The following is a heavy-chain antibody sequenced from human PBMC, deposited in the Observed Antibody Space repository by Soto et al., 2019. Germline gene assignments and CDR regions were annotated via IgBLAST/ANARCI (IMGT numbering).Heavy chain of an antibody. CDR1: GYSFTIYC. Sequence: ASVKVSCKASGYSFTIYCITWVRQAPGQGPEWMGWISTYDGNTNYAQNFQGRVSMARDTSTSTAYMELRSLRSDDTAVYYCARDRGRSCIGGTCPFDYWGQGTLVTVSS. CDR3: ARDRGRSCIGGTCPFDY. J-gene: IGHJ4*02. V-gene: IGHV1-18*01. CDR2: ISTYDGNT. D-gene: IGHD2-15*01.